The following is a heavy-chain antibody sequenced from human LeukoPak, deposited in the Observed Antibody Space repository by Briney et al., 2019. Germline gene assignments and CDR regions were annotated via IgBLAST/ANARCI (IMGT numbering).Heavy chain of an antibody. J-gene: IGHJ6*03. CDR1: GFTFSSYW. CDR3: ARGGYSSSWWVYYMDV. D-gene: IGHD6-13*01. CDR2: TDSDGSST. V-gene: IGHV3-74*01. Sequence: GGSLRLSCAASGFTFSSYWMHWVRQAPGRGLVWVSHTDSDGSSTGYADSVKGRFTISRDNAKNSLYLQMNSLRAEDTAVYYCARGGYSSSWWVYYMDVWGKGTTVTVSS.